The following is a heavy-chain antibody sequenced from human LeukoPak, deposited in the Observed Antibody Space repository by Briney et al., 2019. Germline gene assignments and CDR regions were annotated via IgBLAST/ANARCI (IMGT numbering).Heavy chain of an antibody. CDR3: AKVMGWQLVRSQFDY. J-gene: IGHJ4*02. CDR2: ISGSGGST. Sequence: GGSLRLSCAASGFTFSSYGMSWVRQAPGKGPEWVSAISGSGGSTYYADSVKGRFTISRDNSKNTLYLQMNSLRAEDTAVYYCAKVMGWQLVRSQFDYWGQGTLVTVSS. D-gene: IGHD6-13*01. V-gene: IGHV3-23*01. CDR1: GFTFSSYG.